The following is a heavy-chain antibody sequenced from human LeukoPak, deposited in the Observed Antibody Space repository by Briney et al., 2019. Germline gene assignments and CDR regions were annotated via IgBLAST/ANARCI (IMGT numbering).Heavy chain of an antibody. CDR3: AKVLVRRVPGLHY. J-gene: IGHJ4*02. CDR1: GFTFSSYS. CDR2: ISSSSII. D-gene: IGHD3-10*01. Sequence: GGSLRLSCAASGFTFSSYSMTWVRQAPGKGLEWVSYISSSSIIYYADSVKGRFTISRDNTKNSLYLQLNSLRGENTAVYYSAKVLVRRVPGLHYWGQGTLVTVSS. V-gene: IGHV3-48*01.